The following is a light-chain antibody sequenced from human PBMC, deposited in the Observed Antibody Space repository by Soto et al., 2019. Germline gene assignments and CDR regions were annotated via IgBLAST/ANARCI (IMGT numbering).Light chain of an antibody. J-gene: IGLJ2*01. CDR2: EGT. V-gene: IGLV2-8*01. CDR1: SSDIGAYNS. Sequence: QSALTQPPSASGSPGQSVTISCTGTSSDIGAYNSVSWYQHSPGKAPKLILFEGTNRPSGVPDRFSGSKSGNTASLTVSGLQADDEGDYYCSSYAGNNILAFGGGTKLTVL. CDR3: SSYAGNNILA.